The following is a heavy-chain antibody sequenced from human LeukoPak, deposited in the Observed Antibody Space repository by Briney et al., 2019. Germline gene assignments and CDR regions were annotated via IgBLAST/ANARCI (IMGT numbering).Heavy chain of an antibody. CDR2: IYHSGST. V-gene: IGHV4-39*01. CDR3: ARLHRIQLWTT. Sequence: PSETLSLTCTVSGGSISSSSYYWGWIRQPPGKGLEWIGSIYHSGSTYYNPSLKSRVTISVDTSKNQFSLKLSSVTAADTAVYYCARLHRIQLWTTWGQGTLVTVSS. D-gene: IGHD5-18*01. J-gene: IGHJ5*02. CDR1: GGSISSSSYY.